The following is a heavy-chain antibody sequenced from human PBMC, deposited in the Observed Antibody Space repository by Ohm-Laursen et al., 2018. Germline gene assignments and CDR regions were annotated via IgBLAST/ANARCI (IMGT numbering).Heavy chain of an antibody. V-gene: IGHV3-23*01. Sequence: SLRLSCTASGFTFSRYDMRWVRQAPGKGLEWVSTITTTGGSTFYPDSVKGRFTISRDNSKNILYLQMNSLRAEDTAIYYCVKGRLAGAFDYWGQGTLVTVSS. CDR3: VKGRLAGAFDY. J-gene: IGHJ4*02. CDR1: GFTFSRYD. D-gene: IGHD2-15*01. CDR2: ITTTGGST.